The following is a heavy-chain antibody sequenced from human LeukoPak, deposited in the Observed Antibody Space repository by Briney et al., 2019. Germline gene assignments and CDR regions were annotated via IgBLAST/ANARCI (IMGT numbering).Heavy chain of an antibody. CDR3: ARSSWHDY. J-gene: IGHJ4*02. D-gene: IGHD6-13*01. V-gene: IGHV3-7*01. Sequence: GGSLRLSCAASRFTFSTYWMSWVRQAPGKGLEWVANIKQDGSEKYYVDSVKGRFTISRDNAKNSLYLRMNSLRAEDTAVYYCARSSWHDYWGQGTLVTVSS. CDR1: RFTFSTYW. CDR2: IKQDGSEK.